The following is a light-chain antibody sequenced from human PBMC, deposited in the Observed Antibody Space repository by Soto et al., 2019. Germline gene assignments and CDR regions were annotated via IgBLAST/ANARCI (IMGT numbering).Light chain of an antibody. J-gene: IGKJ4*01. CDR3: QQRSNWPLT. CDR2: DAS. CDR1: QSVSSY. V-gene: IGKV3-11*01. Sequence: EIVLTQSPATLSLSPGERATLSCRASQSVSSYLAWYQQKPGQAPRLLIDDASNRATGIPARFSGSGSGTDITLTTSRLEPEEFAVYYCQQRSNWPLTFGAGTKVEIK.